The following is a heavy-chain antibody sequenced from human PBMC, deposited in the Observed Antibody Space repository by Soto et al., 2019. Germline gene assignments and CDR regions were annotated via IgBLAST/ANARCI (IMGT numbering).Heavy chain of an antibody. CDR3: ARVPGLELLDL. V-gene: IGHV1-2*02. CDR2: INPNSGGT. CDR1: GYTFTGHY. J-gene: IGHJ5*02. Sequence: ASVKVSCKASGYTFTGHYMQWVRQAPGQGLEWMGWINPNSGGTNYAQKFQGRVTMTRDTSITTAYMELSRLRSDDTAVYFCARVPGLELLDLWGQGTLVTVSS. D-gene: IGHD1-7*01.